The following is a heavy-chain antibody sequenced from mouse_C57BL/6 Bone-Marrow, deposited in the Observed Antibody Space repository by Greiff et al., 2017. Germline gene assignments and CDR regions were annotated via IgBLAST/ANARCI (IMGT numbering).Heavy chain of an antibody. CDR3: ARGTNWSNYYAMDY. J-gene: IGHJ4*01. CDR2: IDPNSGGT. V-gene: IGHV1-72*01. CDR1: GYTFTSYW. Sequence: QVQLQQPGAELVKPGASVKLSCKASGYTFTSYWMHWVKQRPGRGLEWIGRIDPNSGGTKYNEKFKSKATLTVDKPSSTAYMHLSSLTSEDSAVYYCARGTNWSNYYAMDYWGQGTSVTVSS. D-gene: IGHD4-1*02.